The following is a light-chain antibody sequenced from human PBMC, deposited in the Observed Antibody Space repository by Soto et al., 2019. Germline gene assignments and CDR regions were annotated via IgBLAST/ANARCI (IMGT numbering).Light chain of an antibody. V-gene: IGLV2-14*01. CDR2: AVS. CDR3: CSLTTRDSHV. CDR1: SSDVGAHNL. J-gene: IGLJ1*01. Sequence: QSVLTQPASVSGSPGQSITISCSGTSSDVGAHNLVSWYQQHPGRAPKLMIYAVSNRPSGVSNRFSGSKSGNTASLTISGLQAEDEADYSCCSLTTRDSHVFGTGTKVTVL.